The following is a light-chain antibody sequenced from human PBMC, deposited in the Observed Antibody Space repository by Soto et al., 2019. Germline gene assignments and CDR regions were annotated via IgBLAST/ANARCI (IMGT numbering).Light chain of an antibody. CDR3: QQYGSSPLYS. V-gene: IGKV3-20*01. J-gene: IGKJ2*01. CDR2: GTS. CDR1: QTISSAY. Sequence: DIVLTQSPGTLSLSPGERATLSCRASQTISSAYFAWYNQKPGQPPRLLIYGTSSRATGIPDRFSGSGSGTDFTLTISRVEPEDFAVYSCQQYGSSPLYSFGQGTKLDI.